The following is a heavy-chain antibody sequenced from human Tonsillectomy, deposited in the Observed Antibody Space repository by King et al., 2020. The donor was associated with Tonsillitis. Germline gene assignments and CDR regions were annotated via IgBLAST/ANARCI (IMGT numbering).Heavy chain of an antibody. Sequence: LQLQESGPGLVKPSETLSLTCTVSGGSISTTKYYWGWIRPPPGEGLEWIGNIYYSGSTYYHPSLKSRVTIALDTSKNQFSLRLSSVTAADTAGYYCATTSGSYRWFDPWGQGTLVTVSS. D-gene: IGHD3-10*01. CDR1: GGSISTTKYY. CDR3: ATTSGSYRWFDP. V-gene: IGHV4-39*07. J-gene: IGHJ5*02. CDR2: IYYSGST.